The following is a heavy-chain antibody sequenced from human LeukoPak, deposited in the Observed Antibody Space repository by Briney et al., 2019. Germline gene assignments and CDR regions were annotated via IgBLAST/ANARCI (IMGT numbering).Heavy chain of an antibody. CDR2: ITASGGST. Sequence: GGSLRLSCAASGFTFSSYAMSWVRQTPGKGLEWVSGITASGGSTYHADSVKGRFTISRDHSINTPNLQMNNLRAEDTAIYYCAKGLGFWSGYYTPFDYWGQGSSVTVSS. CDR1: GFTFSSYA. D-gene: IGHD3-3*01. J-gene: IGHJ4*02. V-gene: IGHV3-23*01. CDR3: AKGLGFWSGYYTPFDY.